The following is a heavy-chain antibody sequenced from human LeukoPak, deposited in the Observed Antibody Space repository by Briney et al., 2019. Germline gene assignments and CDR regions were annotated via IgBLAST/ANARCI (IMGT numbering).Heavy chain of an antibody. D-gene: IGHD6-6*01. V-gene: IGHV1-2*02. CDR2: INPNSGGT. CDR3: ARKRVSAGWFDP. Sequence: ASVKVSCKASGYTFTGYHIHWVRQAPGQGLEWMGWINPNSGGTNHAQKFQGRVTMTRDTSISTAYMELSRLRSDDTAVYYCARKRVSAGWFDPWGQGTLVTVSS. CDR1: GYTFTGYH. J-gene: IGHJ5*02.